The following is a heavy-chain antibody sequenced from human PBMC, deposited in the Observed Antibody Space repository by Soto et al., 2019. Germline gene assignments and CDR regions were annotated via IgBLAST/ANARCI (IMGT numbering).Heavy chain of an antibody. CDR3: ARIPAKYYDILTGYYDYYGMDV. Sequence: PSETLSLTCTVSGGSISSSSYYWGWIRQPPGKGLEWIGSIYYSGSTYYNPSLKSRVTISVDTSKNQFSLKLSSVTAADTAVYYCARIPAKYYDILTGYYDYYGMDVWGQGTTVTVSS. CDR1: GGSISSSSYY. D-gene: IGHD3-9*01. CDR2: IYYSGST. J-gene: IGHJ6*02. V-gene: IGHV4-39*01.